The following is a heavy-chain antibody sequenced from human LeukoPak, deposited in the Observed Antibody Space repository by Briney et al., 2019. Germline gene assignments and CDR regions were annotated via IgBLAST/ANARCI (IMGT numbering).Heavy chain of an antibody. V-gene: IGHV1-2*02. CDR1: GYTFTGYY. CDR3: ARDFGRAYGDKFDY. J-gene: IGHJ4*02. Sequence: ASVKVSCKASGYTFTGYYMHWVRQAPGQGLEWMGWINPNNGVTDYAQKFQGRVTMTRDTSISTAYTEVSSLRSDDTAVYYCARDFGRAYGDKFDYWGQGTLVTVSS. D-gene: IGHD4-17*01. CDR2: INPNNGVT.